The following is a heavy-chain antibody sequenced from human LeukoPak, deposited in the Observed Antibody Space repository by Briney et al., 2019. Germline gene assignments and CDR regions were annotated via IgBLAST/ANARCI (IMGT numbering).Heavy chain of an antibody. V-gene: IGHV3-73*01. CDR2: IRSKANRYAT. CDR3: TRLSYYYGSGSYSTRYRSPID. D-gene: IGHD3-10*01. CDR1: GFTFSGSA. J-gene: IGHJ4*02. Sequence: QTGGSLRLSCATSGFTFSGSAMHWVGHASGKGLEWVGRIRSKANRYATAYAASVKGSFTISRDDSKNTSYLQMNSLKTEDTAVYYCTRLSYYYGSGSYSTRYRSPIDWGQGTLVTVSS.